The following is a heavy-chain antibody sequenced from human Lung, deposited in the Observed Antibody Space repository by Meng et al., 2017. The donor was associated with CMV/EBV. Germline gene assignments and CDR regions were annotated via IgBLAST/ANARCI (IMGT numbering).Heavy chain of an antibody. CDR1: GYTFGSYG. CDR2: FVNYVDT. D-gene: IGHD2-15*01. CDR3: ASGTPGRSYCDY. Sequence: VHLLQPGPEVKKPGASARVSCKASGYTFGSYGICWVRQAPGQGLEWMGWFVNYVDTYPAPKFQGRVTMTTDTHTNTAFMELRSLTSDDTAVYYCASGTPGRSYCDYWGQGTLVTVSS. V-gene: IGHV1-18*01. J-gene: IGHJ4*02.